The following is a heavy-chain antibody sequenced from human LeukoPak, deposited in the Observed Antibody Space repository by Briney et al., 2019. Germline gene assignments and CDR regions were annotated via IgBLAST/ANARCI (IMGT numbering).Heavy chain of an antibody. Sequence: ASVKVSCKASGYTFTSHYMHWVRQAPGQGLEWMGIINPSGGSTNYAQTFQERVTITRDVSTSTAYMEPSSLRFEDTAVYYCAADRYYYDSSGYYRLQYWGQGTLVTVSS. CDR1: GYTFTSHY. D-gene: IGHD3-22*01. J-gene: IGHJ4*02. CDR3: AADRYYYDSSGYYRLQY. V-gene: IGHV1-46*01. CDR2: INPSGGST.